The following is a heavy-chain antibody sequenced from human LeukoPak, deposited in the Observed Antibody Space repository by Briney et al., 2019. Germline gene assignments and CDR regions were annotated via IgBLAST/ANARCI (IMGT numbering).Heavy chain of an antibody. CDR2: ISTSGSTI. CDR3: AELGITMIGGV. D-gene: IGHD3-10*02. J-gene: IGHJ6*04. V-gene: IGHV3-48*03. CDR1: GFSFTTYE. Sequence: GGSLRLSCAASGFSFTTYEMNWVRQAPGKGLQWVSYISTSGSTIYYADSVKGRFTISRDNARNSLYLRIHSLRAEDTAVYYCAELGITMIGGVWGKGTTVTISS.